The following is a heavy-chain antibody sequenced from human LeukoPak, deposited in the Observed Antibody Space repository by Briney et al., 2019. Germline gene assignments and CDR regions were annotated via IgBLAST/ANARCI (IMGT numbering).Heavy chain of an antibody. CDR1: GGSISSGAHY. CDR2: IYYTGIT. Sequence: SETLSLTCTVSGGSISSGAHYYNWIRQHPGEGLEWIGYIYYTGITSYNPSLKSRAIMSVDTSMNQLSLKLNSLTAADTAVYYCARERYSGQGGFDYWGQGTLVTVSS. V-gene: IGHV4-31*03. J-gene: IGHJ4*02. CDR3: ARERYSGQGGFDY. D-gene: IGHD5-12*01.